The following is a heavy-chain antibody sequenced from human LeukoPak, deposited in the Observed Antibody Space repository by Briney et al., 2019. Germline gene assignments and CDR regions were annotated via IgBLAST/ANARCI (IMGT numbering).Heavy chain of an antibody. CDR2: INPSGGST. D-gene: IGHD6-13*01. Sequence: ASVKVSCKASGYTFTSYYMHWVRQAPGQGLEWMGIINPSGGSTSYAQKFQGRVTMTRDMSTSTVYMELSSLRSEDTAVYYCARSREGLAIAAAARSDLDCWGQGTLVTVSS. J-gene: IGHJ4*02. CDR3: ARSREGLAIAAAARSDLDC. CDR1: GYTFTSYY. V-gene: IGHV1-46*01.